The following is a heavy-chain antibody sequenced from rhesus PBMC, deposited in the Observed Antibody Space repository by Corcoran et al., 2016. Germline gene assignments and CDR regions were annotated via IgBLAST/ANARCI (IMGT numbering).Heavy chain of an antibody. CDR1: GYTFPVYY. V-gene: IGHV1-138*01. D-gene: IGHD6-25*01. CDR2: INPRTGGT. J-gene: IGHJ4*01. Sequence: QVQLVQSGAEVKKPGSSVKVSCKASGYTFPVYYIPVVRQAPGHGLELMGEINPRTGGTNYAQNLQGRVTVTRDTSTSTAFMELSSLRSEDTAVYYCARDRYSGSWNFGYWGQGVLVTVSS. CDR3: ARDRYSGSWNFGY.